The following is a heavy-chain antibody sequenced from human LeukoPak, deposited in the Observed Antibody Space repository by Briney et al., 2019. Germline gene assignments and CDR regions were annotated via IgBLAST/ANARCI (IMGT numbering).Heavy chain of an antibody. J-gene: IGHJ4*02. CDR2: INADNGNT. CDR3: ARDADGSGTLLDY. V-gene: IGHV1-18*01. Sequence: GASVTVSCKASGYTFTSYGISWVRQAPGQGLEWMGWINADNGNTRYAQKLQGRVTMTTDTSTTTAYMDLRSLGSDDTAVYYCARDADGSGTLLDYWGQGTLVTVSS. D-gene: IGHD3-10*01. CDR1: GYTFTSYG.